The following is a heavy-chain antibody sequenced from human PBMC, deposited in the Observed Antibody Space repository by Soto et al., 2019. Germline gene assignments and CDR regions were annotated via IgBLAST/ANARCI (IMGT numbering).Heavy chain of an antibody. CDR1: GFTFSSYG. V-gene: IGHV3-33*01. D-gene: IGHD3-3*01. Sequence: GGSLRLSCAASGFTFSSYGMHWVRQAPGKGLEWVAVIWYDGSNKYYADSVKGRFTISRDNSKNTLYLQMNSLRAEDTAVYYCARFDFWSGYFLDYWGQGTLVTVSS. CDR3: ARFDFWSGYFLDY. J-gene: IGHJ4*02. CDR2: IWYDGSNK.